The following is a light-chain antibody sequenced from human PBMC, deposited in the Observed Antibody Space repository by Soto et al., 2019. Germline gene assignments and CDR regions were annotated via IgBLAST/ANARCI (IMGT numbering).Light chain of an antibody. CDR1: QSVSSN. Sequence: EIVMTQSPATLSVSPGERATLSCRASQSVSSNLAWYQQKPGQAPRPLIYGASTRATGIPARFSGSGSGKEFTLTISSLQSEDFGVYYCQHYNKWPRTFGQGTKVEI. CDR2: GAS. J-gene: IGKJ1*01. V-gene: IGKV3-15*01. CDR3: QHYNKWPRT.